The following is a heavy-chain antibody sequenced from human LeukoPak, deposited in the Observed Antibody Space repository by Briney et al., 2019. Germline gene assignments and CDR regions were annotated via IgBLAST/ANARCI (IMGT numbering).Heavy chain of an antibody. CDR2: IYYSGST. V-gene: IGHV4-30-4*08. J-gene: IGHJ4*02. D-gene: IGHD1-26*01. CDR1: GGSISSGDYY. Sequence: SQTLSLTCTVSGGSISSGDYYWSWIRKPPGKGLEWIGYIYYSGSTYYNPSLKSRVTISVDTSKNQFSLKLSSVTAADTAVYYCAREGVGATLPDYWGQGTLVTVSS. CDR3: AREGVGATLPDY.